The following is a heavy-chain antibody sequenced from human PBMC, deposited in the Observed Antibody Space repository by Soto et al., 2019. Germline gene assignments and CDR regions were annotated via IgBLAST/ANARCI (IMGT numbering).Heavy chain of an antibody. CDR2: VWVNGNNR. D-gene: IGHD3-3*01. Sequence: GGSLRLSCAASGFIFSNYAMHWVRQAPGKGLEWVAVVWVNGNNRDYAGSVEGRFSISRDNSRNTVFLQMDSLGVADTAVYFCARDAGAFGPFEYWGQGTPVTVPS. V-gene: IGHV3-33*01. J-gene: IGHJ4*02. CDR1: GFIFSNYA. CDR3: ARDAGAFGPFEY.